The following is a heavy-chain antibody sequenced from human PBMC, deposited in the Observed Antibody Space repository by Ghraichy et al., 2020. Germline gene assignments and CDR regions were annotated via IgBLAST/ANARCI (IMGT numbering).Heavy chain of an antibody. V-gene: IGHV3-64*01. CDR1: GFTFSSYA. CDR3: ARVPVASITFGGVNDY. Sequence: GGSLRLSCAASGFTFSSYAMHWVRQAPGKGLEYVSAISSNGGSTYYANSVKGRFTISRDNSKNTLYLQMGSLRAEDMAVYYCARVPVASITFGGVNDYWGQGTLVTVSS. J-gene: IGHJ4*02. CDR2: ISSNGGST. D-gene: IGHD3-16*01.